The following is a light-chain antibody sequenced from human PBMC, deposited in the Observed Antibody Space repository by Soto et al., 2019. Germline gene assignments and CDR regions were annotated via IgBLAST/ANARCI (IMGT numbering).Light chain of an antibody. Sequence: IKMTQPPSSLFASVGNRATVPCRASKSITTYLNWYHQNPGKAPKVLIYSVSSLQSGVPSRFSGSGSGTDFTLTISSLQPEDFATYYCQQGYSTPLTFGGGTKVEIK. CDR1: KSITTY. V-gene: IGKV1-39*01. CDR2: SVS. J-gene: IGKJ4*01. CDR3: QQGYSTPLT.